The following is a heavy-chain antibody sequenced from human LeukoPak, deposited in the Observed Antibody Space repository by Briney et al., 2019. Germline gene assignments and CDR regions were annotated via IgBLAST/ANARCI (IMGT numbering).Heavy chain of an antibody. V-gene: IGHV3-48*01. Sequence: RGGSLSLTCAASGFTYSRYSMNSVRQEPGKGLEWVSYISSSSSTIYYADSVKGRFTISRDNAKNSLYLQMNSLRAEDTAVYYCASERRDGYNSEIYWGQGTLVTVSS. CDR2: ISSSSSTI. CDR3: ASERRDGYNSEIY. CDR1: GFTYSRYS. D-gene: IGHD5-24*01. J-gene: IGHJ4*02.